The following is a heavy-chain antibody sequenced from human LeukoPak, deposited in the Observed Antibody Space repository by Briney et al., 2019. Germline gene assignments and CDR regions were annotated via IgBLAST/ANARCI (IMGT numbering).Heavy chain of an antibody. CDR3: ARGTSPPSLRSGYYPYYYYYMDV. J-gene: IGHJ6*03. CDR2: IIPIFGTA. D-gene: IGHD3-3*01. Sequence: GASVKVSCKASGGTFSSYAISWVRQAPGQGLGWMGGIIPIFGTANYAQKFQGRVTITTDESTSTAYMELSSLRSEDTAVYYCARGTSPPSLRSGYYPYYYYYMDVWGKGTTVTVSS. CDR1: GGTFSSYA. V-gene: IGHV1-69*05.